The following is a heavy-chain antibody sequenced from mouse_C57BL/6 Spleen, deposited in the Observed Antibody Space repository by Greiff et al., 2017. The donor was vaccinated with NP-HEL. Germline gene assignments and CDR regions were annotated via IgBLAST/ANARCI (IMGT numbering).Heavy chain of an antibody. Sequence: EVQLQQSGPELVKPGDSVKISCKASGYSFTGYFMNWVMQSHGKSLEWIGRIYPYNGDTFYNQKFKGKATLTVDKSSSTAHMELRSLTSEDSAVYYCARDYYDYDGFAYWGHRTLVTVSA. D-gene: IGHD2-4*01. V-gene: IGHV1-20*01. CDR3: ARDYYDYDGFAY. CDR2: IYPYNGDT. CDR1: GYSFTGYF. J-gene: IGHJ3*01.